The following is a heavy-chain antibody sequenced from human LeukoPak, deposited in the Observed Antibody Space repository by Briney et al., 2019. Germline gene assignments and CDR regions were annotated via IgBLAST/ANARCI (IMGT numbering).Heavy chain of an antibody. CDR1: GFTLSSYS. CDR3: AKFRGISYYNYYMDV. D-gene: IGHD1-26*01. Sequence: GGSLRLSCAASGFTLSSYSMNWVRQAPGKGLEWVSSISSSSSYIYYADSVKGRFTISRDNSKNTLYLQMTSLRAEDTAIYYCAKFRGISYYNYYMDVWAKGTTVTVSS. J-gene: IGHJ6*03. V-gene: IGHV3-21*04. CDR2: ISSSSSYI.